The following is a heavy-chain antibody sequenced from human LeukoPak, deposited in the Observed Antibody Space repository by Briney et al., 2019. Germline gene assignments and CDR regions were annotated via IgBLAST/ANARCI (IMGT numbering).Heavy chain of an antibody. V-gene: IGHV3-23*01. J-gene: IGHJ4*02. CDR3: AKEGTWFGTLPFDS. Sequence: GGSLRLSCAASGFPFSGYVMNWVRQAPGRGLEWVSGISGSGGSTHYADSVKGRFTISRDNSKNTVYLQMNSLGADDTAVYYCAKEGTWFGTLPFDSWGRGILVIVPS. CDR2: ISGSGGST. D-gene: IGHD3-10*01. CDR1: GFPFSGYV.